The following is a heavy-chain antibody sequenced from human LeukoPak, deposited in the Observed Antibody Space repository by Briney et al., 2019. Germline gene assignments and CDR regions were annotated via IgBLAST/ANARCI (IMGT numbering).Heavy chain of an antibody. V-gene: IGHV3-21*01. CDR3: ARDRRTYYYDSSGHPARGYFDY. CDR2: ISSSSSYI. D-gene: IGHD3-22*01. CDR1: GFTFSSYS. J-gene: IGHJ4*02. Sequence: KPGGSLRLSCAASGFTFSSYSMNWVRQAPGKGLEWVSSISSSSSYIYYADSVKGRFTISRDNAKNSLYLQTNSLRAEDTAVYYCARDRRTYYYDSSGHPARGYFDYWGQGTLVTVSS.